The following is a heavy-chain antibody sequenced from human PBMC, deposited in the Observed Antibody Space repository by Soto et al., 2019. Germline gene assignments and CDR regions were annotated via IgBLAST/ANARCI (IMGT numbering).Heavy chain of an antibody. D-gene: IGHD3-3*01. Sequence: ASVKVSCKVSGYTLTELSMHWVRQAPGKGLEWMGGFDPEDGETIYAQKFQGRVTMTTDTSTSTAYMELRSLRSDDTAVYYCARDGGVLRFLEWPHGFDPWGQGTLVTVSS. CDR2: FDPEDGET. CDR1: GYTLTELS. CDR3: ARDGGVLRFLEWPHGFDP. J-gene: IGHJ5*02. V-gene: IGHV1-24*01.